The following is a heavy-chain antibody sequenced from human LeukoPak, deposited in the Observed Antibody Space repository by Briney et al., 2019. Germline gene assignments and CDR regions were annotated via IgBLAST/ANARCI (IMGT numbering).Heavy chain of an antibody. Sequence: SGGSLRLSCAASGFTFSSYAMSWVRQAPGKGLEWVSAISGSGGSTYYAGSVKGRFTISRDNSKNTLYLQMNSLRAEDTAVYYCAKDPGGDTAMGDDYWGQGTLVTVSS. V-gene: IGHV3-23*01. D-gene: IGHD5-18*01. CDR3: AKDPGGDTAMGDDY. CDR1: GFTFSSYA. CDR2: ISGSGGST. J-gene: IGHJ4*02.